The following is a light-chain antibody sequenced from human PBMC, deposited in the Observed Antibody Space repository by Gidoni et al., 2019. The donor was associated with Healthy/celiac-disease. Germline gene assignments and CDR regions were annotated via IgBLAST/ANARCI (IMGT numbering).Light chain of an antibody. CDR1: QSISSY. V-gene: IGKV1-39*01. CDR3: QQSYSTPIFT. Sequence: IQMTQSLSSLSASVGDRVTITCRASQSISSYLNWYQQKPGKAPKLLIYAASSLQSGVPSRFSGSGSGTDFTLTISSLQPEDFATYYCQQSYSTPIFTFGPXTKVDIK. CDR2: AAS. J-gene: IGKJ3*01.